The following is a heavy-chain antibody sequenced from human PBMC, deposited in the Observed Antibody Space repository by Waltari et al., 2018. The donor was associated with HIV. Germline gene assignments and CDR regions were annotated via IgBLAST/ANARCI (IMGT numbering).Heavy chain of an antibody. J-gene: IGHJ4*02. CDR2: TSASGGTT. CDR1: GFTFGSFA. Sequence: EVQLLDSGGGWVQPGGSLSLSCAASGFTFGSFAMSWVRQAPGKGPEWVSVTSASGGTTYYADSVKGRFTISRDNSKNTLYLQMNRLRAEDTAVYYCAKAPLRRSSVGGEGPSHFEYWGQGTLVTVSS. CDR3: AKAPLRRSSVGGEGPSHFEY. V-gene: IGHV3-23*01. D-gene: IGHD3-10*01.